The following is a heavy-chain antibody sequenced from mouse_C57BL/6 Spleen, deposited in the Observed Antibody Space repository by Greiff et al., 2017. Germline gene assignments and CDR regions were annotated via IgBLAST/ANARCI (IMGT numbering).Heavy chain of an antibody. J-gene: IGHJ1*03. CDR3: ARRLFDWYFDV. Sequence: QVQLQQPGAELVRPGSSVKLSCKASGYTFTSYWMHWVKQRPIQGLEWIGNIDPSDSETHYNQKFKDKATLTVDKSSSTAYMQLSSLTSEDSAVYYGARRLFDWYFDVWGTGTTVTVSS. D-gene: IGHD1-1*01. CDR2: IDPSDSET. V-gene: IGHV1-52*01. CDR1: GYTFTSYW.